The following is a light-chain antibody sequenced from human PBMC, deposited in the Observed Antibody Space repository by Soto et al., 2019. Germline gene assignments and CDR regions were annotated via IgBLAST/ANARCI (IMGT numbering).Light chain of an antibody. Sequence: EIVLTQSPVTLSLSPGESATLSCRASQSVSSSYLAWYQQKPGQAPRLLIYGASTRATGIPARFSGSGSGTEFTLTISSLQSEDFAVYYCQQYNNWPPWTFGQGTKVEIK. CDR2: GAS. CDR1: QSVSSSY. J-gene: IGKJ1*01. CDR3: QQYNNWPPWT. V-gene: IGKV3-15*01.